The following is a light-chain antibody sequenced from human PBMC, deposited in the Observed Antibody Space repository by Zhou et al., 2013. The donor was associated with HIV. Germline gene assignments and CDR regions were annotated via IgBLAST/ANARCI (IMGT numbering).Light chain of an antibody. V-gene: IGKV3-20*01. J-gene: IGKJ1*01. CDR3: QQYGNSPTWT. Sequence: EIVLTQSPGTLSLSPGERATLSCRASQSIGSSNIAWYQQKPGQAPRLLIYGASNRATGIPDRISGRGSGTDFTLTISRLEPEDFAVYYCQQYGNSPTWTFGQGTKVET. CDR2: GAS. CDR1: QSIGSSN.